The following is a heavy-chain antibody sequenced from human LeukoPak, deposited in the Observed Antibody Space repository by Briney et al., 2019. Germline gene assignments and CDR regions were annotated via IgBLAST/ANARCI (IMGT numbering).Heavy chain of an antibody. J-gene: IGHJ5*02. CDR2: IYSGGST. CDR1: GFTVSSNY. V-gene: IGHV3-53*01. D-gene: IGHD2-15*01. CDR3: ASHGGRRYCSGGSCYRWFDP. Sequence: PGGSLRLSCAASGFTVSSNYMSWVRQAPGKGLEWVSVIYSGGSTYYADSVKGRFTISRDNSKNTLYLQMNSLRAEDTAVYYRASHGGRRYCSGGSCYRWFDPWGQGTLVTVSS.